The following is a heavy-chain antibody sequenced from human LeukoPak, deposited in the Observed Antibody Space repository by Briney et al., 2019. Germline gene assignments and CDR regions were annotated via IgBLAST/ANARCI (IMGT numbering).Heavy chain of an antibody. CDR1: GGSISSYY. J-gene: IGHJ4*02. CDR2: IYYSGST. V-gene: IGHV4-59*12. Sequence: SETLSLTCTVSGGSISSYYWSWIRQPPGKGLEWIGYIYYSGSTNYNPSLKSRVTMSVDTSKNQFSLKLSSVTAADTAVYYCARGGDGYNFDYWGQGSLVTVSS. CDR3: ARGGDGYNFDY. D-gene: IGHD5-24*01.